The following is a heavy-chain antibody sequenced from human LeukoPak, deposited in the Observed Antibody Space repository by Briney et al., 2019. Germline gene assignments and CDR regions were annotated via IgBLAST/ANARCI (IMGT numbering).Heavy chain of an antibody. CDR2: INPNSGGT. D-gene: IGHD3-10*01. CDR3: ARVSDNGSENFDQ. V-gene: IGHV1-2*02. Sequence: ASAKVSCKASGYTFTGYYIHWVRQAPGQGLEWVGWINPNSGGTDYAQKFQGRLTMTRDTSISTAYMELSSLRSDDTAVYYCARVSDNGSENFDQWGQGTLVTLSS. CDR1: GYTFTGYY. J-gene: IGHJ4*02.